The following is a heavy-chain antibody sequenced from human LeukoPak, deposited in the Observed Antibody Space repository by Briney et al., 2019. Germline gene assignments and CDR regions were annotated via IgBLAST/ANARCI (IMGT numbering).Heavy chain of an antibody. V-gene: IGHV1-69*01. CDR2: IIPIFGTA. CDR1: GGTFSSYA. CDR3: ARAIGSGSYLGPSPFDY. J-gene: IGHJ4*02. D-gene: IGHD1-26*01. Sequence: GASVKVSCKASGGTFSSYAISWVRQAPGQGLEWMRGIIPIFGTANYAQKFQGRVTITADESTSTAYMELSSLRSEDTAVYYCARAIGSGSYLGPSPFDYWGQGTLVTVSS.